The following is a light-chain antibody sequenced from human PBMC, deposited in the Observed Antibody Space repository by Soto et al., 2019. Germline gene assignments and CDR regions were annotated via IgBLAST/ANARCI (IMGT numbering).Light chain of an antibody. Sequence: SLLTQPASVSGSPRQSITIPCTGNSSDVGGYNYVSWYQQHPGKAPKFMIYDVSSRPSGVSNRFSGSKSGNTASLTISGLQAEDEADYYCCSYTTSNTRQIVFGTGTKVTVL. J-gene: IGLJ1*01. CDR3: CSYTTSNTRQIV. CDR2: DVS. CDR1: SSDVGGYNY. V-gene: IGLV2-14*01.